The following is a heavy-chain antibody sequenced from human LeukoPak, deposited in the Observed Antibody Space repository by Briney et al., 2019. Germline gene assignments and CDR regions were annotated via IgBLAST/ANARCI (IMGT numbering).Heavy chain of an antibody. CDR1: GFTFGDYA. D-gene: IGHD3-22*01. V-gene: IGHV3-49*04. CDR2: IRGKAYGGTT. CDR3: TRGAGRYYDSSGYYQEFDY. J-gene: IGHJ4*02. Sequence: HPGGSLRLSCTASGFTFGDYAMSWVRQAPGKGLEWVGFIRGKAYGGTTEYAASVKGRFTISRDDSKSIAYLQMNSLKTEDTAVYYCTRGAGRYYDSSGYYQEFDYWGQGILVTVSS.